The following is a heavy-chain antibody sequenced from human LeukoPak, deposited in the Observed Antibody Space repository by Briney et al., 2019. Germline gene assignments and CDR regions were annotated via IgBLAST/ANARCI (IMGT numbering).Heavy chain of an antibody. CDR3: ARVSGNWYFDL. CDR1: GFTFSSNS. CDR2: ISSGGGT. J-gene: IGHJ2*01. V-gene: IGHV3-53*01. Sequence: AGGSLRLSCAASGFTFSSNSMSWVRQAPGKGLEWVSVISSGGGTYYADSVKGRFTISRDNSKNTLYLQMNSLRAGDTAVYYCARVSGNWYFDLWGRGTLVTVSS.